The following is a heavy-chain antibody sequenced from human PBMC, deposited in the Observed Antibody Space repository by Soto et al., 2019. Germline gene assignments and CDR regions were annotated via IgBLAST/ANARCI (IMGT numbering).Heavy chain of an antibody. J-gene: IGHJ6*02. D-gene: IGHD4-17*01. CDR1: GYTFTSYG. Sequence: QVQLVQSGAEVKKPGASVKVSCKASGYTFTSYGISWVRQAPGQGLEWMGWISAYNANTNYAQKLQGRVTMTTDTSTSTSYMELRSLRSDDTAVYFCARDIYGDYSPYYYYGMDVWGQGTTVTVSS. CDR3: ARDIYGDYSPYYYYGMDV. V-gene: IGHV1-18*01. CDR2: ISAYNANT.